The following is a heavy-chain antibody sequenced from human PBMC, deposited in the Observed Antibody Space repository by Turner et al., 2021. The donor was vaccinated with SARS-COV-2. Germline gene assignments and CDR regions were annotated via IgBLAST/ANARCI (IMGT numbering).Heavy chain of an antibody. V-gene: IGHV3-21*01. CDR3: ARDYYDFWSGYYSYQYGMDV. J-gene: IGHJ6*02. Sequence: EGQVVESGGGLVKPGGSLRPSCSAPGFTSRSYSMNWVRQAPGKGLEWVSTISSRSSYIYYADSVKGRFTISRDNVKNSLYLQMNSLRAEDTAVYYCARDYYDFWSGYYSYQYGMDVWGQGTAVTVSS. D-gene: IGHD3-3*01. CDR2: ISSRSSYI. CDR1: GFTSRSYS.